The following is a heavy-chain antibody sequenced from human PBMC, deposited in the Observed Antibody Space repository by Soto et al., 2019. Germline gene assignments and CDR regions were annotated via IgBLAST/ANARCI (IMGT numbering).Heavy chain of an antibody. V-gene: IGHV3-74*01. Sequence: GGSLRLSCAASGFTFSSYWMHWVRQAPGKGLVWVSRINPDGSATNYADSVKGPFTISRDNAKNTLYLQMNSLRAEDTAVFYCGRGGSDSPMAPGYWGQGTLVTVSS. CDR1: GFTFSSYW. CDR3: GRGGSDSPMAPGY. CDR2: INPDGSAT. J-gene: IGHJ4*02. D-gene: IGHD5-18*01.